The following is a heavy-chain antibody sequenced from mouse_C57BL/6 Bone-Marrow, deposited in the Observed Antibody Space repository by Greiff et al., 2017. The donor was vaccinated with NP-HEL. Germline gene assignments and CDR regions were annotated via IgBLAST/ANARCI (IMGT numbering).Heavy chain of an antibody. CDR3: ARQWDYGSLYAMDY. CDR1: GFTFSSYG. J-gene: IGHJ4*01. CDR2: ISSGGSYP. Sequence: EVKLMESGGDLVKPGGSLKLSCAASGFTFSSYGMSWVRQTPDTRLEWVATISSGGSYPYYPASVKGRFTISRDNAKNTLYLQMSSLKSEDTAMYYCARQWDYGSLYAMDYWGQGTSVTVSS. D-gene: IGHD1-1*01. V-gene: IGHV5-6*01.